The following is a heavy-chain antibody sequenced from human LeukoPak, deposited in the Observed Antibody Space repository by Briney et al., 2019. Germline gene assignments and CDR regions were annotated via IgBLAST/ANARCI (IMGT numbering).Heavy chain of an antibody. CDR1: GGSISSGSYY. D-gene: IGHD6-13*01. Sequence: SQTLSLTCTVSGGSISSGSYYWSWIRQPAGKGLEWIGRIYTSGSTNYNPSLKSRVTISVDTSKNQFSLKLSSVTAANTAVYYCARGESSWYLDYWVQGTLVTVSS. V-gene: IGHV4-61*02. J-gene: IGHJ4*02. CDR2: IYTSGST. CDR3: ARGESSWYLDY.